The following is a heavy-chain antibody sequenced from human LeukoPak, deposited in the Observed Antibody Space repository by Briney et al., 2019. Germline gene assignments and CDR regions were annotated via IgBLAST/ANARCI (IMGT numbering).Heavy chain of an antibody. J-gene: IGHJ4*02. Sequence: SETLSLTCTVSGGSISSYYWSWVRQPPGKGLEWIGFVYYTGSTNYSPSLKSRVTISVDTSKNQFSLKLRSVTAADTAVYYCARISSSNWYNERGAFDVWGQGTLVTVSS. CDR1: GGSISSYY. CDR2: VYYTGST. D-gene: IGHD6-13*01. V-gene: IGHV4-59*01. CDR3: ARISSSNWYNERGAFDV.